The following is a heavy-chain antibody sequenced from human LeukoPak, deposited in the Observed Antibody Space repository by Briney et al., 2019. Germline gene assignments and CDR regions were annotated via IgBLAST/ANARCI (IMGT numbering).Heavy chain of an antibody. CDR3: ASLVGATTFDY. D-gene: IGHD1-26*01. V-gene: IGHV4-34*01. CDR2: INHSGST. Sequence: SETLSLTCAVYGGSFSGYYWSWIRQPPGKGLEWIGEINHSGSTNYNPSPKSRATISVDTSKNQFSLKLSSVTAADTAVYYCASLVGATTFDYWGQGTLVTVSS. J-gene: IGHJ4*02. CDR1: GGSFSGYY.